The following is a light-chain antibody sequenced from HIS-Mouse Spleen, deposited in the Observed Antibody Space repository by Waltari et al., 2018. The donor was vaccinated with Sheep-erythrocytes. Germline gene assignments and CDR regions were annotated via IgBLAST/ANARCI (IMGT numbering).Light chain of an antibody. J-gene: IGKJ1*01. CDR3: QQFNNYPRT. CDR1: QGISSA. Sequence: IQLTKSPSSLSASVGDRVTITCRASQGISSALAWYQQKPGKAPKLLIYDASSLESGVPSRFSESGSGTEFTLTISSLQPEDFATYCCQQFNNYPRTFGQGTKVEIK. V-gene: IGKV1D-13*01. CDR2: DAS.